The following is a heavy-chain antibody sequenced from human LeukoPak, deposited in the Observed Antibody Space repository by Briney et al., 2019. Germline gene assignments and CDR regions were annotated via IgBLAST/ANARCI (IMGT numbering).Heavy chain of an antibody. CDR1: GVSISSGGYY. CDR3: ARGTIVVVPAAILPNWFDP. Sequence: SQTLSLTCTVSGVSISSGGYYWSWIRQHPGKGLEWIGYIYYSGSTYYNPSLKSRVTISVDTSKNQFSLKLSSVTAADTAVYYCARGTIVVVPAAILPNWFDPWGQGTLVTVSS. CDR2: IYYSGST. J-gene: IGHJ5*02. V-gene: IGHV4-31*03. D-gene: IGHD2-2*01.